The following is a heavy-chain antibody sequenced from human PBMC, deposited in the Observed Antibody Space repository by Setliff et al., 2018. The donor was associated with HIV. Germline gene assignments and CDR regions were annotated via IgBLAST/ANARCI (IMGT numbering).Heavy chain of an antibody. CDR3: ARLERDIVVMPSTIFDY. CDR2: IYPGDSDT. J-gene: IGHJ4*02. V-gene: IGHV5-51*01. Sequence: PGESLKISCKGSGYSFTSYWIGWVRQMPGKGLEWMGVIYPGDSDTRYSPSFQGQVTISPDKSISTAYLQWSSLKASDTAIYYCARLERDIVVMPSTIFDYWGQGTLVTVSS. CDR1: GYSFTSYW. D-gene: IGHD2-15*01.